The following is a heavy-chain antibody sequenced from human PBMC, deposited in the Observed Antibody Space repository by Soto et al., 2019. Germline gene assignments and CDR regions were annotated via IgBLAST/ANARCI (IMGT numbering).Heavy chain of an antibody. J-gene: IGHJ4*02. V-gene: IGHV3-33*01. CDR1: GFTFSTYG. CDR2: IWYDGGIK. Sequence: QVQLVESGGGVVQPGGSLRLSCAASGFTFSTYGLHWVRQAPGKGLEWVAVIWYDGGIKYYSDSVKGGFTISRDNSKDTLYLHLESLRDDDTAVYYCARAVGPYDYWGQGTLLTVTS. CDR3: ARAVGPYDY.